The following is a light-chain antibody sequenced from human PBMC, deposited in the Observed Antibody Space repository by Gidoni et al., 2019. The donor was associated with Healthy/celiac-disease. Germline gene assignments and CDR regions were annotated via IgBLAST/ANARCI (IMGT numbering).Light chain of an antibody. J-gene: IGKJ4*01. CDR2: AAS. Sequence: DIQMTQSPSSLSASVGDRVTITCRASQGISNYLVWFQQKPGEAPKSLIYAASSLVSGVPSKVSCRGSGTDFTPTISSLQPEDFATYYCQQYNSYPLTFGGGTKVEIK. CDR1: QGISNY. V-gene: IGKV1-16*02. CDR3: QQYNSYPLT.